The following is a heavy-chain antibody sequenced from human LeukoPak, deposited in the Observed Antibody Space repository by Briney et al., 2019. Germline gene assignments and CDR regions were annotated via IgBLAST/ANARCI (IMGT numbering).Heavy chain of an antibody. J-gene: IGHJ2*01. CDR3: ARSYSSSWYIYWYFDL. CDR1: GFTFSSYA. V-gene: IGHV3-64*01. CDR2: ISSNGGST. Sequence: PGGSLRLSCAASGFTFSSYAMHWVRQAPGKGLEYVSAISSNGGSTYYANSVKGRFTISRDNSKNTLYLQMNSLRAEDTAVYYCARSYSSSWYIYWYFDLWGRGTLVTVSS. D-gene: IGHD6-13*01.